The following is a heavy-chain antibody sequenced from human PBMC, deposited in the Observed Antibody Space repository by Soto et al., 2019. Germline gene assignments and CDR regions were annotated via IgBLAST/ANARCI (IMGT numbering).Heavy chain of an antibody. V-gene: IGHV3-49*04. CDR3: ASVPKSGY. CDR2: IRSSRYGATT. J-gene: IGHJ4*02. CDR1: GFTFRDHG. D-gene: IGHD6-25*01. Sequence: GGSLRLSCATSGFTFRDHGMSWVRQAPGKGLDWVGFIRSSRYGATTEYAASVKGRFFISRDNAKNSLYLQMNSPRAEDTAVYYCASVPKSGYWGQGTRVTVSS.